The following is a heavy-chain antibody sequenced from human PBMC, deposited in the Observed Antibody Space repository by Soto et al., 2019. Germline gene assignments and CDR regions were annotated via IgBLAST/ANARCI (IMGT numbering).Heavy chain of an antibody. Sequence: GGALRLSCVASGVTFSKYYMNWARKAPGTGLACVANVNPDGTVGHYVDSVKGRFTISRDNAKNSLYLQMNPLTVQDTAVYYCATGDRTFHNWGHGALVTVSS. CDR2: VNPDGTVG. V-gene: IGHV3-7*03. CDR3: ATGDRTFHN. D-gene: IGHD2-8*01. J-gene: IGHJ4*01. CDR1: GVTFSKYY.